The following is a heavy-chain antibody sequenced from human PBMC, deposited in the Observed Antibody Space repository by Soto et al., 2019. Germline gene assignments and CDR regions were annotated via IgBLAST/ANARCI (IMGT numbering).Heavy chain of an antibody. D-gene: IGHD3-9*01. V-gene: IGHV1-18*01. CDR1: GYTFTSYG. CDR2: ISAYNGNT. CDR3: ARTYYDILTGYPPLDI. Sequence: ASVKVSCKASGYTFTSYGISWVRQAPGQGLEWMGWISAYNGNTNYAQKLQGRVTTTTDTSTSTAYMELRSLRSDDTAVYYCARTYYDILTGYPPLDIWGQGTMVTVSS. J-gene: IGHJ3*02.